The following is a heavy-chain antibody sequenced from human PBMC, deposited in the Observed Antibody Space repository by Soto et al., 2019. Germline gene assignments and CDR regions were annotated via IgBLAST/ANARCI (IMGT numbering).Heavy chain of an antibody. Sequence: GGSRLSCAASGFTFSSYAMSWVRQAPGKGLEWVSAISGSGGSTYYADSVKGRFTISRDNSKNTLYLQMNSLRAEDTAVYYCAKGSGFGSSWYEDAFDIWGQGTMVTVSS. CDR1: GFTFSSYA. CDR3: AKGSGFGSSWYEDAFDI. J-gene: IGHJ3*02. CDR2: ISGSGGST. D-gene: IGHD6-13*01. V-gene: IGHV3-23*01.